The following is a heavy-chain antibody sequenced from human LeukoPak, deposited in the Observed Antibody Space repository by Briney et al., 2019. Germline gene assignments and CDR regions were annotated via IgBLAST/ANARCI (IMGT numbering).Heavy chain of an antibody. CDR1: GYTFTSYG. CDR3: ARVHAGSGWPDY. Sequence: ASVKVSCKASGYTFTSYGISWVRQAPGQGLEWMGWISAYNGNTNYAQKLQGRVTMTRDTSTSTVYMELSSLRSEDTAVYYCARVHAGSGWPDYWGQGTLVTVSS. V-gene: IGHV1-18*01. D-gene: IGHD3-22*01. J-gene: IGHJ4*02. CDR2: ISAYNGNT.